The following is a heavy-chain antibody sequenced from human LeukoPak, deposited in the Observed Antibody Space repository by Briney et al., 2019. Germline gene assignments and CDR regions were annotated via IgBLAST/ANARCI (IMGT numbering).Heavy chain of an antibody. CDR3: ARVYVYGFDY. D-gene: IGHD2-8*01. Sequence: ASVKVSCKASGYTFTDFYIHWVRQAPGQGLEWMGCINPNSGGTNYAQKFQGRVTMTRDTSISTAYMELSRLRSDDTAVYYCARVYVYGFDYWGQGTLVTVSS. J-gene: IGHJ4*02. CDR2: INPNSGGT. CDR1: GYTFTDFY. V-gene: IGHV1-2*02.